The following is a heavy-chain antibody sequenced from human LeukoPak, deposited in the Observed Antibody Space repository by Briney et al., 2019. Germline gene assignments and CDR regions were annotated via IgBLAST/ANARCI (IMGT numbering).Heavy chain of an antibody. D-gene: IGHD3-22*01. CDR1: GYSFTSYG. J-gene: IGHJ4*02. CDR3: ARDPKDDTSGYYYFDY. V-gene: IGHV1-18*01. CDR2: ISPYNANT. Sequence: ASVKVSCKASGYSFTSYGISWVRQAPGHGLEWMGWISPYNANTNYAQKFQGRVTMTRDMSTSTVYMELSTLRSEDTAVYYCARDPKDDTSGYYYFDYWGQGTLVTVSS.